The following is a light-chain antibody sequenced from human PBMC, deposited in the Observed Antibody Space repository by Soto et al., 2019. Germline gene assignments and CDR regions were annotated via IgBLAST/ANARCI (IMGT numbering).Light chain of an antibody. J-gene: IGKJ4*01. V-gene: IGKV3-15*01. CDR3: QQYNNWPLT. Sequence: EIVMTQSPATLSVSPGETVTVSCRASQGITNHLAWYHQKPGQSPKLLIYGASTMATGIPARFSGSGSGVEFTLTIYSLQSEDIGLYFCQQYNNWPLTFGGGT. CDR1: QGITNH. CDR2: GAS.